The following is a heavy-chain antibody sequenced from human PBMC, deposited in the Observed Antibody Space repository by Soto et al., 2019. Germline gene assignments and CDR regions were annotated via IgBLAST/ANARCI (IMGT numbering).Heavy chain of an antibody. CDR1: GGTFSSYA. CDR2: IIPIFGTA. CDR3: AREAYYDSSRPIIGGAFDI. V-gene: IGHV1-69*13. J-gene: IGHJ3*02. Sequence: SVKVSCKASGGTFSSYAISWVRQAPGQGLEWMGGIIPIFGTANYAQKFQGRVTITADESTSTAYMELSSLRSEDTAVYYCAREAYYDSSRPIIGGAFDIWGQGTMVTV. D-gene: IGHD3-22*01.